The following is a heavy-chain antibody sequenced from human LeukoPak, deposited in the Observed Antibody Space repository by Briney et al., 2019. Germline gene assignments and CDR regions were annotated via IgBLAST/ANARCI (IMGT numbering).Heavy chain of an antibody. J-gene: IGHJ4*02. CDR1: GFCFSTYA. CDR3: ARGRCSSTSCYAVY. CDR2: IWHDASHT. D-gene: IGHD2-2*01. V-gene: IGHV3-33*01. Sequence: GRSLRLSCAASGFCFSTYAMHWVRQAPGKGLEWVALIWHDASHTFYTDSVKGRFTISRDNSKNTVYLQMNSLGGEDTAMYYCARGRCSSTSCYAVYWGRGTLVTVSS.